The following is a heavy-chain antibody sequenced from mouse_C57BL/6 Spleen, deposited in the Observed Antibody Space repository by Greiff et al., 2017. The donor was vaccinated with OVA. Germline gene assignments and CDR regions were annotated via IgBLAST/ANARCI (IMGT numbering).Heavy chain of an antibody. D-gene: IGHD4-1*01. CDR3: AREVLGAMDY. CDR1: GYTFTSYW. V-gene: IGHV1-69*01. J-gene: IGHJ4*01. CDR2: IDPSDSYT. Sequence: QVQLKQPGAELVMPGASVKLSCKASGYTFTSYWMHWVKQRPGQGLEWIGEIDPSDSYTNYNQKFKGKSTLTVDKSSSTAYMQLSSLTSEDSAVYYCAREVLGAMDYWGQGTSVTVSS.